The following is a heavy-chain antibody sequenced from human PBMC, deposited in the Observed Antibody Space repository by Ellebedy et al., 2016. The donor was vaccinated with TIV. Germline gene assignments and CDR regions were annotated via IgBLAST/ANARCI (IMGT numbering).Heavy chain of an antibody. V-gene: IGHV3-15*01. CDR2: IKSKTDGGTT. CDR1: GFTFSNAW. CDR3: TTKSAGTGTTFDY. J-gene: IGHJ4*02. Sequence: GGSLRLXXAASGFTFSNAWMSWVRQAPGKGLEWVGRIKSKTDGGTTDYAASVKSRFTISRDDSKNTLYLQMNSLKTEDTAVYYCTTKSAGTGTTFDYWGQGTLVTVSS. D-gene: IGHD1-1*01.